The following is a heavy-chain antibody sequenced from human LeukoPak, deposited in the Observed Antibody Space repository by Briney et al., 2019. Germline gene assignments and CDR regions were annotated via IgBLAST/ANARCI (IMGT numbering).Heavy chain of an antibody. CDR1: GFTFSDYY. Sequence: GGSLRLSCAASGFTFSDYYMSWIRQAPGKGLELVSGIWGPDDKTVYGDAVKGRFTISRDNSKNTLYLQMNSLRADDTAVYYCAKTQGYYDAWGQGALVTVSS. D-gene: IGHD2-15*01. CDR2: IWGPDDKT. V-gene: IGHV3-23*01. CDR3: AKTQGYYDA. J-gene: IGHJ5*02.